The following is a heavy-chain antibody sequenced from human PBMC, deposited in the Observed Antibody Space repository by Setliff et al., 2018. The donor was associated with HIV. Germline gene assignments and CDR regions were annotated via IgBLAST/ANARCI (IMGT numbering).Heavy chain of an antibody. CDR2: VYGSGGT. V-gene: IGHV4-4*07. D-gene: IGHD1-1*01. CDR3: ARVFPPTRGATTNTPPGVFDI. Sequence: PSETLSLTCTVSGGSMSPYYWSWIRQGDGIGLEWIGRVYGSGGTIYNPSLRSRVTMSVDVSKNQFSLKLSSVTAADTAVYYRARVFPPTRGATTNTPPGVFDIWGQGTMVTVSS. CDR1: GGSMSPYY. J-gene: IGHJ3*02.